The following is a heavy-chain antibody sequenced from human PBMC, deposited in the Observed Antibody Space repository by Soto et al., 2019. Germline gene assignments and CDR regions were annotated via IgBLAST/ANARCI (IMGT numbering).Heavy chain of an antibody. Sequence: PGGSLRLSCAASGFTFSDYYMSWIRQAPGKGLEWVSYISSSGSTIYYADSVKGRFTISRDNAKNSLYLQMNSLRAEDTAVYCCARGPSTVTIVSGMDVWGQGTTVTVSS. D-gene: IGHD4-17*01. CDR3: ARGPSTVTIVSGMDV. J-gene: IGHJ6*02. CDR2: ISSSGSTI. CDR1: GFTFSDYY. V-gene: IGHV3-11*01.